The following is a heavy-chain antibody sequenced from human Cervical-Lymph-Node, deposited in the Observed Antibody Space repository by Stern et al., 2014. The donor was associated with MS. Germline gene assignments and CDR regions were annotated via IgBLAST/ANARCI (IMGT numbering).Heavy chain of an antibody. CDR2: IIPAHNVA. V-gene: IGHV1-69*09. J-gene: IGHJ4*02. CDR3: AGPAPLD. CDR1: GGSLSTYT. Sequence: QLVQSGAELKKPGSSVKVSCKASGGSLSTYTITWVRQAPGQGLEWMGRIIPAHNVANYAQKFQGRLTITADKSTSTAYMEMSSLRSDDTAVYYCAGPAPLDWGEGTLVTVSS. D-gene: IGHD2-2*01.